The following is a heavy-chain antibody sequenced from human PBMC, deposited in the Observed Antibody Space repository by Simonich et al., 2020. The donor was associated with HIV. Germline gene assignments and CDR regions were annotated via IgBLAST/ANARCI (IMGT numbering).Heavy chain of an antibody. CDR3: AKDKGAYYGSGSPVY. CDR1: GFTFDDYA. J-gene: IGHJ4*02. V-gene: IGHV3-9*01. D-gene: IGHD3-10*01. CDR2: VSWNRGSK. Sequence: EVQLVESGGGLVQPGRSLRLSCAASGFTFDDYAMHWVRQAPGNGLEWVSVVSWNRGSKGYADSVKGRFTISRDNAKNSLYLQMNSLRAEDTALYYCAKDKGAYYGSGSPVYWGQGTLVTVSS.